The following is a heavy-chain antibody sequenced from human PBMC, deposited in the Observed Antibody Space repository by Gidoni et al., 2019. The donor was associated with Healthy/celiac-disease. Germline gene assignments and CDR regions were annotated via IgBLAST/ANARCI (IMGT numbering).Heavy chain of an antibody. D-gene: IGHD5-18*01. J-gene: IGHJ4*02. Sequence: EVQLVESGGGLVQPGGSLRLSCAASGFTFSSYWMSWVRQAPGKGLEWVANIKQDGSEKYYVDSVKGRFTISRDNAKNSLYLQMNSLRAEDTAVYYCARDLTIDTAMWGYWGQGTLVTVSS. CDR3: ARDLTIDTAMWGY. V-gene: IGHV3-7*05. CDR2: IKQDGSEK. CDR1: GFTFSSYW.